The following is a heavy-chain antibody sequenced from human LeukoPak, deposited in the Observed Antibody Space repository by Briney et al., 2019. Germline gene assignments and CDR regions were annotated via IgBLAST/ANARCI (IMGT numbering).Heavy chain of an antibody. CDR2: ISWNSGSI. V-gene: IGHV3-9*03. J-gene: IGHJ4*02. CDR1: GFTFDDYA. Sequence: GGSLRLSCAASGFTFDDYAMHRVRQAPGKGLEWVSGISWNSGSIGYADSVKGRFTISRDNAKNSLYLQMNSLRAEDMALYYCAKDRYGYNSQRFDYWGQGTLVTVSS. D-gene: IGHD5-24*01. CDR3: AKDRYGYNSQRFDY.